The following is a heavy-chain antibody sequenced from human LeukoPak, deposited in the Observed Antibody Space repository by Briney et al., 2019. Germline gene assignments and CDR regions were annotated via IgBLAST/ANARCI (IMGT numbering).Heavy chain of an antibody. J-gene: IGHJ4*02. D-gene: IGHD3-10*01. CDR1: GFTFSSYA. CDR2: ISDGGGST. Sequence: PGGSLRLSCAASGFTFSSYAMSWVRQAPGKGLEWVSTISDGGGSTYYADSVKGRFTISRGNSKNTLYLQMNSLRAEDTAVYYCAKDGALRGVHDYWGQGTLVTVSS. CDR3: AKDGALRGVHDY. V-gene: IGHV3-23*01.